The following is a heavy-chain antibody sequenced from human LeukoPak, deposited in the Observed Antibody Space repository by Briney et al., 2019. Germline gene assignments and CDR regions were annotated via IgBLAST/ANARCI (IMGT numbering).Heavy chain of an antibody. CDR2: IYWNNDK. Sequence: SGPTLVNPTQTLTLTCTFSGFSLSASGVGVGWIRQPPGKALEWLALIYWNNDKRHSSYLKNRLTITKDASKNQVVLTMINMDPVDTATYYCAHSLEVQWLVAFDYWGQGILVTVSS. CDR3: AHSLEVQWLVAFDY. D-gene: IGHD6-19*01. J-gene: IGHJ4*02. CDR1: GFSLSASGVG. V-gene: IGHV2-5*01.